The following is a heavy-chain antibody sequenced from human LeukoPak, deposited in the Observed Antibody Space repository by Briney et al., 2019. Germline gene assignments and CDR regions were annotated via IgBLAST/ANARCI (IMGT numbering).Heavy chain of an antibody. CDR3: ARRYYYNLGSFPFDF. D-gene: IGHD3-10*01. V-gene: IGHV4-34*01. CDR2: IHNSGTT. J-gene: IGHJ4*02. CDR1: GGPFSGYF. Sequence: SETLSLTCAVSGGPFSGYFWSWIRQSSGKGLEWIWEIHNSGTTNYNPSLNSRVTISEDTSKNQFYLNLSSVTAADTADYYCARRYYYNLGSFPFDFWGQGTLVTVSS.